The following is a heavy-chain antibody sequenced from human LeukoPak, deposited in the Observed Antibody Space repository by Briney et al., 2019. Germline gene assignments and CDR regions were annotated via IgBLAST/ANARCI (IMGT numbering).Heavy chain of an antibody. CDR2: INPNGGGT. Sequence: ASVKVSCKASGYTSTGYYIHWVRQAPGQGLEWMGWINPNGGGTNYAQKFQGRVTMTRDTSISTAYMEMSRLRSDDTALYYCAGGTTGGDYWGQGTLVIVPS. D-gene: IGHD1-14*01. V-gene: IGHV1-2*02. J-gene: IGHJ4*02. CDR1: GYTSTGYY. CDR3: AGGTTGGDY.